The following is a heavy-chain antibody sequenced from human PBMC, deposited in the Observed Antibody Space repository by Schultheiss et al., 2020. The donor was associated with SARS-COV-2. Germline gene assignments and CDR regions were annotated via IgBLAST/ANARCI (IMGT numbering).Heavy chain of an antibody. CDR3: ARASGKDIVVVPAATAFDY. CDR1: GGSISSGGYY. Sequence: SQTLSLTCTVSGGSISSGGYYWSWIRQPPGKGLEWIGYIYHSGSTYYNPSLKSRVTISVDTSKNQFSLKLSSVTAADTAVYYCARASGKDIVVVPAATAFDYWGQGTLVTVSS. D-gene: IGHD2-2*01. J-gene: IGHJ4*02. V-gene: IGHV4-30-2*01. CDR2: IYHSGST.